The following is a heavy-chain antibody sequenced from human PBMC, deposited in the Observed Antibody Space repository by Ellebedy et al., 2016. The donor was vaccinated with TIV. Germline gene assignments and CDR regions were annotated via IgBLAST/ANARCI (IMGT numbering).Heavy chain of an antibody. D-gene: IGHD3-3*01. V-gene: IGHV1-3*04. CDR2: INTGNGNT. CDR1: RHTFTSYG. Sequence: ASVKVSXKASRHTFTSYGIHWVRQAPGQRLEWMGWINTGNGNTKYSQKLQGRVTITRDTSASTVYMELSSLMSEDTAVYYCATREWQDPMDVWGQGTTVTVSS. CDR3: ATREWQDPMDV. J-gene: IGHJ6*02.